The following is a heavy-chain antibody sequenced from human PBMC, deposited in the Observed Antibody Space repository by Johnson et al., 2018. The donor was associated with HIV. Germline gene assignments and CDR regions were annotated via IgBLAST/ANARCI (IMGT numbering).Heavy chain of an antibody. V-gene: IGHV3-20*04. CDR2: INGDGSRL. CDR3: ARTSCSGARCLGYDPFDV. J-gene: IGHJ3*01. Sequence: EVQLVESGGGVVRPGGSLRLSCAASGFTFDDYGMSWVRQAPGKGLEWVSRINGDGSRLTYADSVKGRFTIARDNAKNTLYLELKSLRSEDTAVYYCARTSCSGARCLGYDPFDVWGQGAMVTVSS. D-gene: IGHD2-15*01. CDR1: GFTFDDYG.